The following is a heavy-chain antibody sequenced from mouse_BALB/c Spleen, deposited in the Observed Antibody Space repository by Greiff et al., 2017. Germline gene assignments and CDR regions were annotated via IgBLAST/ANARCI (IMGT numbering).Heavy chain of an antibody. CDR3: TREGNYDYLPWFAY. CDR1: GFTFSNYW. V-gene: IGHV6-6*02. J-gene: IGHJ3*01. D-gene: IGHD2-4*01. Sequence: EVKVEESGGGLVQPGGSMKLSCVASGFTFSNYWMNWVRQSPEKGLEWVAEIRLKSNNYATHYAESVKGRFTISRDDSKSSVYLQMNNLRAEDTGIYYCTREGNYDYLPWFAYWGQGTLVTVSA. CDR2: IRLKSNNYAT.